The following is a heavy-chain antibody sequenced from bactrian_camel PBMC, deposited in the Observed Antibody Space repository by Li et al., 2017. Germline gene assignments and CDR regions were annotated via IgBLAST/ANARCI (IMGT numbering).Heavy chain of an antibody. J-gene: IGHJ4*01. V-gene: IGHV3S40*01. D-gene: IGHD5*01. CDR2: IRSGDGST. CDR1: GFIFSNYA. Sequence: VQLVESGGGLVQPGGSLRLSCAASGFIFSNYAMSWVRQAPGKGLEWVAGIRSGDGSTYYADSMKGRFTISRDIAKNTVYLQMNILKSEDTALYYCATPSVVGSARIHEYAYWGQGTQVTVS. CDR3: ATPSVVGSARIHEYAY.